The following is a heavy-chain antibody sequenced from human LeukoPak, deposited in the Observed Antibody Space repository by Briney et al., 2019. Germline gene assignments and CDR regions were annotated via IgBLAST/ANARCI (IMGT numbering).Heavy chain of an antibody. D-gene: IGHD3-22*01. Sequence: PGGSLRLSCAASGFTFSSYWMNWVRQAPGKGLEWVSSISSSSSYIYYADSVKGRFTISRDNAKNSLYLQMNSLRAEDTAVYYCARGGHYYDSSGYYYGYFDYWGQGTLVTVSS. CDR3: ARGGHYYDSSGYYYGYFDY. CDR2: ISSSSSYI. J-gene: IGHJ4*02. CDR1: GFTFSSYW. V-gene: IGHV3-21*01.